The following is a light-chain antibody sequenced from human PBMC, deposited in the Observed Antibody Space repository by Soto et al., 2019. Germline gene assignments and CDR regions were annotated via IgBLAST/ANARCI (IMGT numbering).Light chain of an antibody. CDR2: WAS. Sequence: DIVMTQSPDSLAVSLGERATINCKSSQNVLYKSNNENYLAWYQQKPGQPPKLLIYWASTRKPGVPDRFSGSGSGSDFTLTISSLQAEDVAVYYCQQYYNTPYTFGQGTKLEI. V-gene: IGKV4-1*01. J-gene: IGKJ2*01. CDR1: QNVLYKSNNENY. CDR3: QQYYNTPYT.